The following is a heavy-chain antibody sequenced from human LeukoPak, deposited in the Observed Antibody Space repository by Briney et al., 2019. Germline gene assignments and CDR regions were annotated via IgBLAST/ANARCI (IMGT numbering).Heavy chain of an antibody. CDR3: GKDVSVGGMDV. D-gene: IGHD2-15*01. CDR1: GFIVNDHA. J-gene: IGHJ6*02. Sequence: GGSLRLSCVASGFIVNDHAMHWVRQGPGKGLEWVAGIYWNGDGADYADSVKGRFTISRDNAKNSLYLQMNSLRADDTALYYCGKDVSVGGMDVWGQGTTVTVS. CDR2: IYWNGDGA. V-gene: IGHV3-9*01.